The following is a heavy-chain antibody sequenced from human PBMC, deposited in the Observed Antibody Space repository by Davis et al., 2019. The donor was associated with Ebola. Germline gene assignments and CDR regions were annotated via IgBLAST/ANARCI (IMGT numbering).Heavy chain of an antibody. D-gene: IGHD6-19*01. J-gene: IGHJ4*02. CDR3: TTVEQWLDFDY. Sequence: PGGSLRLSCAASGFTFSGSAMHWVRQASGKGLEWFGRIRSKANSYATAYAASVKGRFTISRDDSKNTAYLQMNSLKTEDTAVYYCTTVEQWLDFDYWGQGTLVTVSS. CDR2: IRSKANSYAT. CDR1: GFTFSGSA. V-gene: IGHV3-73*01.